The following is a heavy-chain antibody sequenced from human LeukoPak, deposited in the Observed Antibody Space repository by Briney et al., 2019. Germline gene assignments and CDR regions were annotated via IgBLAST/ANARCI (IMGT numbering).Heavy chain of an antibody. CDR1: GFTFSTYV. Sequence: GGSLRLSCAASGFTFSTYVMSWIRQAPGKGLEWVSYISSSGSTIYYADSVKGRFTISRDNAKNSLYLQMNSLRAEDTAVYYCARVGGYDSSGYYPYYFDYWGQGTLVTVSS. CDR3: ARVGGYDSSGYYPYYFDY. J-gene: IGHJ4*02. CDR2: ISSSGSTI. D-gene: IGHD3-22*01. V-gene: IGHV3-11*01.